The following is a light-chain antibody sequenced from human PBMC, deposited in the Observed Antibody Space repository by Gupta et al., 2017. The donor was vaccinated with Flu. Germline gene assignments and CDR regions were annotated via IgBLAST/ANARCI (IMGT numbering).Light chain of an antibody. J-gene: IGLJ3*02. CDR2: EVT. CDR1: SSDVGSYNL. CDR3: CSHADSTMWV. Sequence: TSSDVGSYNLVSWYQQHPGKVPKLMIYEVTKRPSGVSNRFSGSKSGNTASLTISGLQAEDEADYFCCSHADSTMWVFGGGTKLTVL. V-gene: IGLV2-23*02.